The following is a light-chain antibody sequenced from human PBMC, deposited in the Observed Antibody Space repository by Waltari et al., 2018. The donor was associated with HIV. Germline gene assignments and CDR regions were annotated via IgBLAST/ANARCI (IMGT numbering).Light chain of an antibody. J-gene: IGKJ4*01. Sequence: EIVLIQSPAILSLSPGQRATLSCKATQSVTNYLAWYQQKPGQPPRLLIYYASISATAIPDRFSGSGSGTDFNLTISSLGPEDFAVYYCQQCSDWPLSFGGGSRVEIK. CDR2: YAS. CDR3: QQCSDWPLS. V-gene: IGKV3-11*01. CDR1: QSVTNY.